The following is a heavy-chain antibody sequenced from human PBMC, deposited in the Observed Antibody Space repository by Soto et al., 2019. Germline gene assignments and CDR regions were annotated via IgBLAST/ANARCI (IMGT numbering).Heavy chain of an antibody. Sequence: ASVKVSCKASGYTFTSYGISWVRQAPGQGLEWMGWISAYNGNTNYAQKLQGRVTMTTDTSTSTAYMELRSLRSDDTAVYYCAREWIQLSYYYYGMDVWGQGTTVTVYS. D-gene: IGHD5-18*01. CDR2: ISAYNGNT. CDR3: AREWIQLSYYYYGMDV. CDR1: GYTFTSYG. J-gene: IGHJ6*02. V-gene: IGHV1-18*01.